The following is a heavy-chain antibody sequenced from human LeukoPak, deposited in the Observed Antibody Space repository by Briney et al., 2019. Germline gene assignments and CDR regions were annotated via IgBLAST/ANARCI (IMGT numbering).Heavy chain of an antibody. D-gene: IGHD3-22*01. CDR3: AGTEYYYDSSGYLSRPFDY. CDR2: MNPNSGNT. CDR1: GYTFTSYD. V-gene: IGHV1-8*01. J-gene: IGHJ4*02. Sequence: ASVKVSCKASGYTFTSYDINWVRQATGQGLEWMGWMNPNSGNTGYAQKFQGRVTMTRNTSISTAYMELSSLRSEDTAVYYCAGTEYYYDSSGYLSRPFDYWGQGTLVTVSS.